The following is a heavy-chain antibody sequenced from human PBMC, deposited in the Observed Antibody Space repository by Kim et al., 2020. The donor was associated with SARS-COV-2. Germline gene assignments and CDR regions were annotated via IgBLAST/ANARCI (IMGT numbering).Heavy chain of an antibody. CDR3: ARVAEYDSSGYYYIFDY. J-gene: IGHJ4*02. D-gene: IGHD3-22*01. Sequence: ASVKVSCKASGYTFTSYYMHWVRQAPGQGLEWIGIINPSGGSTSYAQKFQGSVTMTRDTSTSTVYMELSSLRSEDTAVYYCARVAEYDSSGYYYIFDYWGQGTLVTVSS. V-gene: IGHV1-46*01. CDR1: GYTFTSYY. CDR2: INPSGGST.